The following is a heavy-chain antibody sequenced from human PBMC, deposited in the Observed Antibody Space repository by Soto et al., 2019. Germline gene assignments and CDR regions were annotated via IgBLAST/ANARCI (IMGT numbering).Heavy chain of an antibody. CDR2: INHSGST. Sequence: SETLSLTCAVYGGSFSGYYWSWIRQPPGKGLEWIGEINHSGSTNYNPSLKSRVTISVDTSKNQFSLKLSSVTAADTAVYYCARGGGYSYGRRYGMDVWGQGTTVTVSS. CDR3: ARGGGYSYGRRYGMDV. V-gene: IGHV4-34*01. J-gene: IGHJ6*02. CDR1: GGSFSGYY. D-gene: IGHD5-18*01.